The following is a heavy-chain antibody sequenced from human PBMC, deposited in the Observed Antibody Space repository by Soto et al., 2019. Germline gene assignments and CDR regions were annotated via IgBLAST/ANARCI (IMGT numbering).Heavy chain of an antibody. CDR1: GLTFCSFT. D-gene: IGHD6-13*01. J-gene: IGHJ5*02. CDR3: TRDASRDSSARGWFDP. Sequence: GGSMRLSCAASGLTFCSFTMNWVRQAPGKGLEWVSTISSNSAYIYYTDALRGRFTISRDNAKNSLHPQMNSLRAEDTAVYYCTRDASRDSSARGWFDPWGPGTLVTVSS. V-gene: IGHV3-21*01. CDR2: ISSNSAYI.